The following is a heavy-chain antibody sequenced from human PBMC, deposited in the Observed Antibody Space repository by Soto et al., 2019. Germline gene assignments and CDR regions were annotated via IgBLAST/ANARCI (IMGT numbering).Heavy chain of an antibody. V-gene: IGHV3-30*18. CDR2: ISYDGSNQ. CDR3: AKDQASGQGSFDS. CDR1: GFTFNIYG. Sequence: VGSLSLSCAASGFTFNIYGMHWVRQAPDKGLEWVALISYDGSNQYYADSVKGRFTISRDNSKNTLFLQMNSLRADDTAVYYCAKDQASGQGSFDSWGQGTLVTVSS. J-gene: IGHJ4*02.